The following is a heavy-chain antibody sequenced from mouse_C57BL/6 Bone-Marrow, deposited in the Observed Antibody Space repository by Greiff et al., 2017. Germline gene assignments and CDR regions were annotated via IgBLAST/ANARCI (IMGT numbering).Heavy chain of an antibody. CDR1: SYTFTSYW. D-gene: IGHD2-4*01. V-gene: IGHV1-64*01. J-gene: IGHJ3*01. CDR3: ARIYYDPPWFAY. Sequence: QVQLKQPGAELVKPGASVKLSCKASSYTFTSYWMHWVKQRPGQGLEWIGMIHPNSGSTNYNEKFKSKATLTVDKSSSTAYMQLSSLTSEDSAVYYCARIYYDPPWFAYWGQGTLVTVSA. CDR2: IHPNSGST.